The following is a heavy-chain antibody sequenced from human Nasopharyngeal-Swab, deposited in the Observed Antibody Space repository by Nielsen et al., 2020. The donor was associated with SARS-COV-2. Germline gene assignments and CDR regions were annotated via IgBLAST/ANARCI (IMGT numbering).Heavy chain of an antibody. Sequence: GESLKISCAASGFTLSSYAMHWVRQAPGKGLEWVALISHDGSNKYYADSVKGRFTISRHNSKNTLYLQMNSLRAEDTAVYYCARGPPEAYCGGDCYSYFDYWGQGTLVTVSS. CDR1: GFTLSSYA. D-gene: IGHD2-21*02. V-gene: IGHV3-30-3*01. CDR3: ARGPPEAYCGGDCYSYFDY. J-gene: IGHJ4*02. CDR2: ISHDGSNK.